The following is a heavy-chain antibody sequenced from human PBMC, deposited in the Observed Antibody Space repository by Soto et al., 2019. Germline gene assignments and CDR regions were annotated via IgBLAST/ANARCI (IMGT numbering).Heavy chain of an antibody. Sequence: PSETLSLTCTVSGGSISSYYWSWIRQPPGKGLEWIGYIYYSGSTNYNPSLKSRVTISVDTSKNQFSLKLSSVTAADTAVYYCARLAPSGYFDYWGQGTLVTVS. V-gene: IGHV4-59*08. J-gene: IGHJ4*02. CDR1: GGSISSYY. CDR2: IYYSGST. CDR3: ARLAPSGYFDY. D-gene: IGHD1-26*01.